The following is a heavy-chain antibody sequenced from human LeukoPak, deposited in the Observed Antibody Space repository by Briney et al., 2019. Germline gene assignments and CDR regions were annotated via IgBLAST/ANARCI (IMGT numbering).Heavy chain of an antibody. J-gene: IGHJ4*02. D-gene: IGHD1-26*01. CDR3: ARSGPYSGSHSGASGDY. CDR1: GGSFSGYY. CDR2: INHSGST. V-gene: IGHV4-34*01. Sequence: SETLSLTCAVYGGSFSGYYWSWIRQPPGKGLEWIGEINHSGSTNYNPSLKSRVTISVDTSKNQFSLKLSSVTAADTAVYYCARSGPYSGSHSGASGDYWGQGTLVTVSS.